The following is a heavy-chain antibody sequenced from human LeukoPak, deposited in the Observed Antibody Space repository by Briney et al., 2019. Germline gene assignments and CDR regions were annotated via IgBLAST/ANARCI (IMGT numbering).Heavy chain of an antibody. CDR1: GFTFSSYA. CDR2: ISGSGGST. J-gene: IGHJ4*02. V-gene: IGHV3-23*01. CDR3: AKSRSVSSRWYAIFDY. Sequence: PGGSLRLSCAASGFTFSSYAMSWVRQAPGKGLEWVSAISGSGGSTYYADSVKGRFTISRDNSKNTLYLQMNSLRAEDTAVYYCAKSRSVSSRWYAIFDYWGQGTLVTVSS. D-gene: IGHD6-13*01.